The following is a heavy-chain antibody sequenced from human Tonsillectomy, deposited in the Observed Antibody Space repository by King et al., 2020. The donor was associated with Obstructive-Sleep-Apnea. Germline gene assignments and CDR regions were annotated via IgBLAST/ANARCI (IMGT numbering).Heavy chain of an antibody. CDR1: GFTFSSYA. Sequence: VQLVESGGGVVQPGRSLRLSCAASGFTFSSYAMHWVRQAPGKGLEWVADISYDGSNKYYADSVKGRFTISRDNSKNTLYLQMNSLRAEDTAVYYCARAEVVVAATRFDPWGQGTLVTVSS. D-gene: IGHD2-15*01. J-gene: IGHJ5*02. V-gene: IGHV3-30*04. CDR2: ISYDGSNK. CDR3: ARAEVVVAATRFDP.